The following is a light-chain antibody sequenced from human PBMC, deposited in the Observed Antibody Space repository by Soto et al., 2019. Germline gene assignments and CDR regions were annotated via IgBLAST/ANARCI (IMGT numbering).Light chain of an antibody. CDR1: SSNIGGNI. V-gene: IGLV1-44*01. J-gene: IGLJ3*02. CDR2: SDN. CDR3: ASWDDTLQVRV. Sequence: QAVVTQPPSASGTPGQRVSIYCSGSSSNIGGNIVLWYQQVPGTAPKFLIYSDNERPSGVPVRFSASKSGTSVSLAISGRQSADEAVYCCASWDDTLQVRVFEGGTKVTVL.